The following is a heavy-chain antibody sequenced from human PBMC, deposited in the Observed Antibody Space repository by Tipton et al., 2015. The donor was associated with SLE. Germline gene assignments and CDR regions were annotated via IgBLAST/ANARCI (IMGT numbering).Heavy chain of an antibody. J-gene: IGHJ5*02. CDR2: IHYSGKT. D-gene: IGHD3-3*01. V-gene: IGHV4-59*11. CDR1: GGSIDYHY. CDR3: ARGFLEMFDP. Sequence: TLSLTCTVSGGSIDYHYWSWIRQTPGKGLEYIGFIHYSGKTDSHPSLKSRVTISVDTSKNQFSLRLSAVTTADTAGYYCARGFLEMFDPWGPGTLVTVSS.